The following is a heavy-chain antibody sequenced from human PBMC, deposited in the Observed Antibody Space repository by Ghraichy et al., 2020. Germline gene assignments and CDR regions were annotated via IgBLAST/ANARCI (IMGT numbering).Heavy chain of an antibody. V-gene: IGHV4-30-4*01. CDR3: VRVRHDYGEHWFDP. J-gene: IGHJ5*02. CDR2: IYYNGNS. CDR1: GGSIKNDDYY. Sequence: SETLSLTCSVSGGSIKNDDYYWSWVRQPPEKGLEWIGYIYYNGNSHYNPSLKSRVAISIDTSKNQFSLNLTSMSVADTAGYYCVRVRHDYGEHWFDPWGQGILVTVSS. D-gene: IGHD4-17*01.